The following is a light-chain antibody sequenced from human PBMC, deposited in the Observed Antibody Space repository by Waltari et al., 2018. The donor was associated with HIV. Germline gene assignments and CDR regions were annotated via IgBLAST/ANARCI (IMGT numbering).Light chain of an antibody. CDR3: TSYTRSSTLAV. CDR1: SSDVGGYNY. CDR2: EVT. V-gene: IGLV2-14*01. J-gene: IGLJ3*02. Sequence: QSALTQPASVSGYLGQSITISCTGTSSDVGGYNYVSWYQHHPGKAPKLRIYEVTNRASGVSHRFSCSQSGNTASLTSSGLKAEEASDYHCTSYTRSSTLAVFGGGTNLTVL.